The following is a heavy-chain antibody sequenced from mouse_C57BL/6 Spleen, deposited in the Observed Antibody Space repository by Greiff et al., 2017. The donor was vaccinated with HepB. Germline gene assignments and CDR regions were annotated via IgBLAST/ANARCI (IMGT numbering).Heavy chain of an antibody. V-gene: IGHV1-53*01. Sequence: QVQLKQPGTELVKPGASVKLSCKASGYTFTSYWMHWVKQRPGQGLEWIGNINPSNGGTNYNEKFKSKATLTVDKSSSTAYMQLSSLTSEDSAVYYCARWDYSNYDYFDYWGQGTTLTVSS. D-gene: IGHD2-5*01. CDR2: INPSNGGT. CDR1: GYTFTSYW. CDR3: ARWDYSNYDYFDY. J-gene: IGHJ2*01.